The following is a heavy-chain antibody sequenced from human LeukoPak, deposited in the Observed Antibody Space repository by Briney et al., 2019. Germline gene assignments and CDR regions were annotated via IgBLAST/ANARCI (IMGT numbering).Heavy chain of an antibody. CDR1: GFTFSSYW. D-gene: IGHD3-22*01. J-gene: IGHJ3*01. V-gene: IGHV3-74*01. CDR3: ARGGYAFDL. Sequence: PGGSLRLSCAASGFTFSSYWMHWVRQVPGKGLVWVSRVSSDGSGTSYADSVRGRFTISRDNAKNTLYLQMNSVRAEDTAVYYCARGGYAFDLWGQGTMVTVSS. CDR2: VSSDGSGT.